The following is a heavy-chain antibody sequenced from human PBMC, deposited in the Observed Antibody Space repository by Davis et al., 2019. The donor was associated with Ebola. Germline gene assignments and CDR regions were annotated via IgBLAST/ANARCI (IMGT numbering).Heavy chain of an antibody. D-gene: IGHD6-13*01. CDR1: GGSISSYY. Sequence: SETLSLTCTVSGGSISSYYWSWIRQPPGKGLEWIGYIYYSGSTNYNPSLTSRVTISVDTSKNQFSLKLSSVTAADTAVYYCARFLGPYSSSRGYYFDYWGQGTLVTVSS. V-gene: IGHV4-59*01. J-gene: IGHJ4*02. CDR3: ARFLGPYSSSRGYYFDY. CDR2: IYYSGST.